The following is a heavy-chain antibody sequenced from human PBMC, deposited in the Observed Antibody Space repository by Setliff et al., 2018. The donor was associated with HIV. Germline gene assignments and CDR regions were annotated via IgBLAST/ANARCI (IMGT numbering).Heavy chain of an antibody. D-gene: IGHD3-3*01. V-gene: IGHV1-2*02. CDR3: ARDVRDGFEEWFSTLDDGMDV. Sequence: GASVKVSCKTSGYIFIRYYIFWVRQAPGQGLEWMGNINPHTGVTRYAEKFQGRVTMTRDTSISTIYMELSRLRSDDTAVYYCARDVRDGFEEWFSTLDDGMDVWAKGPRSPSP. J-gene: IGHJ6*02. CDR2: INPHTGVT. CDR1: GYIFIRYY.